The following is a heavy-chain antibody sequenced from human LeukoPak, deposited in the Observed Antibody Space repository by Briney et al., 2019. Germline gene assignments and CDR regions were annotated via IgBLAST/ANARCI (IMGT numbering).Heavy chain of an antibody. Sequence: SETLSLTCAVYGGSFSGYYWSWIRQPPGKGLEWIGEINHSGSTYYNPSLKSRVTISVDRSKNQFSLKLSSVTAADTAVYYCARTWAYYYGSGSYYNVGYFDYWGQGTLVTVSS. J-gene: IGHJ4*02. CDR3: ARTWAYYYGSGSYYNVGYFDY. CDR1: GGSFSGYY. CDR2: INHSGST. D-gene: IGHD3-10*01. V-gene: IGHV4-34*01.